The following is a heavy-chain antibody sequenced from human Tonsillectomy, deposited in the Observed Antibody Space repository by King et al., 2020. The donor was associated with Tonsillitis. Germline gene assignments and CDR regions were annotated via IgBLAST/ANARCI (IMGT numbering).Heavy chain of an antibody. D-gene: IGHD3-22*01. Sequence: VQLVESGGGLVKPGGSLRLSCAASGFTFSSYSMIWVRQAPGKGLEWVSSISVSSSYIYYGDSVKGRFTISRDNAKNSLYLQMNSLRAEDTAVYYCAGVDYDSSGARFDPWGQGTLVTVPS. CDR1: GFTFSSYS. J-gene: IGHJ5*02. CDR3: AGVDYDSSGARFDP. V-gene: IGHV3-21*01. CDR2: ISVSSSYI.